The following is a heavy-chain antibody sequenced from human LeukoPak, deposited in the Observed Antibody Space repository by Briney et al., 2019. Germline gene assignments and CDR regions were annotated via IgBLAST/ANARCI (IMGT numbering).Heavy chain of an antibody. D-gene: IGHD5-18*01. V-gene: IGHV3-9*01. CDR3: ARDLSGSYGPFDY. Sequence: GGSLRLSCAASGFTFDDYAMHWVRQAPGKGLEWVSGISWNSGSIGYADSVKGRFTISRDNAKNSLYLQMNSLRDEDTAVYYCARDLSGSYGPFDYWGQGTLVTVSS. J-gene: IGHJ4*02. CDR2: ISWNSGSI. CDR1: GFTFDDYA.